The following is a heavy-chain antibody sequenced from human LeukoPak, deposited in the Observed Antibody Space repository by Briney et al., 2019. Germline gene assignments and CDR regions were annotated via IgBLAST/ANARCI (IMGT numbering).Heavy chain of an antibody. Sequence: SVTVSCKASGGTFSSYAISWVRQAPGQGLEWMGGIIPIFGTANYAQKFQGRVTITADESTSTAYMELSSLRSEDTAVYYCTRWGAEGYWGQGTLVTVSS. CDR1: GGTFSSYA. V-gene: IGHV1-69*01. D-gene: IGHD3-16*01. J-gene: IGHJ4*02. CDR3: TRWGAEGY. CDR2: IIPIFGTA.